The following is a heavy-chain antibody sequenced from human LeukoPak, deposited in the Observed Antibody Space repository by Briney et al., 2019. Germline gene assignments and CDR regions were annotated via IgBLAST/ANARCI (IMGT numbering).Heavy chain of an antibody. Sequence: GASVKVSCKASGYTFNSYDINWVRPATGQGREWMGWMNPNSGNTGYAQKVQGRVTMTKNNSITAVYMELSSLRSEDTAVYCCARALSWTTESYYYMDVWGKGTTVTVSS. CDR1: GYTFNSYD. D-gene: IGHD3/OR15-3a*01. J-gene: IGHJ6*03. V-gene: IGHV1-8*01. CDR3: ARALSWTTESYYYMDV. CDR2: MNPNSGNT.